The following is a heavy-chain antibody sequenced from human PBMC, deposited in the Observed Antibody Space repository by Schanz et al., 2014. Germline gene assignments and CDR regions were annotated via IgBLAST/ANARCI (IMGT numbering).Heavy chain of an antibody. D-gene: IGHD2-2*01. CDR2: INVGNGNM. CDR1: GGTFSSDT. CDR3: AMAPTAYCIDLSCAVPLYAASAPGARMD. V-gene: IGHV1-3*01. Sequence: KKPGSSVKVSCKASGGTFSSDTFSWVRQAPGQGLEWMGWINVGNGNMKYSQKFQGRVTIARDTSASTAYMVLSSLRSDEKAAYYCAMAPTAYCIDLSCAVPLYAASAPGARMD. J-gene: IGHJ6*03.